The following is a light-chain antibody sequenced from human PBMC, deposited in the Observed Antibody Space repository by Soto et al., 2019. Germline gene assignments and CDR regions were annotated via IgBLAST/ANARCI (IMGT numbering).Light chain of an antibody. CDR2: EVS. J-gene: IGLJ1*01. V-gene: IGLV2-8*01. Sequence: QSVLTQPPSASGSAGQSVTISCTGTSTDVGGYNYVSWYQQHPGKAPKLMIYEVSKRPSGVPDRFSGSKSGNTASLTVSGLQDEDEADYYCSSYAGNNIHYVFGTGTKVTVL. CDR3: SSYAGNNIHYV. CDR1: STDVGGYNY.